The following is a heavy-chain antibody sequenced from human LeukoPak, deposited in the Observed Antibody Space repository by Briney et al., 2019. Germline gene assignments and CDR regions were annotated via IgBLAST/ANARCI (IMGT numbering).Heavy chain of an antibody. Sequence: PGGSLRLSCAASGFTFSSYSMNWVRQAPGKGLEYVSAISSNGGSTYYANSVKGRFTISRDNSKNTLYLQMGSLRAEDMAVYYCARDASPGRTVTTSQYYYYYYYMDVWGKGTTVTVSS. CDR2: ISSNGGST. CDR3: ARDASPGRTVTTSQYYYYYYYMDV. D-gene: IGHD4-17*01. V-gene: IGHV3-64*01. CDR1: GFTFSSYS. J-gene: IGHJ6*03.